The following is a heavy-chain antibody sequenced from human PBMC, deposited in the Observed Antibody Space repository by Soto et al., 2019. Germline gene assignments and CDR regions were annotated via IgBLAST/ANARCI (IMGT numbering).Heavy chain of an antibody. V-gene: IGHV3-23*01. D-gene: IGHD3-9*01. J-gene: IGHJ5*02. Sequence: PGGSLRLSCAASGFTFSSYAMIWVRQAPGKGLEWVSAISVSGGSTYYADSVKGRFTISRDNSKNTLYLQMNSLRAEDTAVYYCAKDGNPIPYLTGYYRLGWFDPWGQGTLVTVSS. CDR2: ISVSGGST. CDR3: AKDGNPIPYLTGYYRLGWFDP. CDR1: GFTFSSYA.